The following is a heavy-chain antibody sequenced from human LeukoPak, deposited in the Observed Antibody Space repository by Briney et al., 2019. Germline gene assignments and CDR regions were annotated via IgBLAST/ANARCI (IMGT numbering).Heavy chain of an antibody. Sequence: SETLSLTCTVSGGSISSSSYYWGWIRQPPGKGLEWIGSIYYSGSTYYNPSLKSRVTISVDTSKNQFSLKLSSVTAADTAVYYCARGSSWYDGLDYWGQGTLVTVSS. J-gene: IGHJ4*02. D-gene: IGHD6-13*01. V-gene: IGHV4-39*07. CDR2: IYYSGST. CDR3: ARGSSWYDGLDY. CDR1: GGSISSSSYY.